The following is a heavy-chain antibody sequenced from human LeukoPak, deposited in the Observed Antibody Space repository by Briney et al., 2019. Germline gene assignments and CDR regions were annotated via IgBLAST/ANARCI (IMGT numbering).Heavy chain of an antibody. V-gene: IGHV3-23*01. J-gene: IGHJ6*03. Sequence: GGSLRLSCAASGITFSSYAMSWVRQAPGKGLKWVAGINGSGGSTYYADSVKGRFTISRDNSKNTLYLQMNSLRAEDTAVYYCAKEPKKPIITSGSGGSYYYYMDVWGKGTTVTISS. CDR2: INGSGGST. CDR1: GITFSSYA. D-gene: IGHD3-10*01. CDR3: AKEPKKPIITSGSGGSYYYYMDV.